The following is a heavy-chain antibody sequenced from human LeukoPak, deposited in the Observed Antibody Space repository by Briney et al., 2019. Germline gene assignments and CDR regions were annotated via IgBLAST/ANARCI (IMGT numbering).Heavy chain of an antibody. CDR3: ARWGGGTTVTSFDY. D-gene: IGHD4-17*01. V-gene: IGHV4-61*01. J-gene: IGHJ4*02. CDR1: GGSVSSGSYY. Sequence: PSETLSLTCTVSGGSVSSGSYYWSWIRQPPGKGLEWIGYIYYSGSTNYNPSLKSRVTISVDTSKNQFSLKLSSVTAADTAVYYWARWGGGTTVTSFDYWGQGTLVTVSS. CDR2: IYYSGST.